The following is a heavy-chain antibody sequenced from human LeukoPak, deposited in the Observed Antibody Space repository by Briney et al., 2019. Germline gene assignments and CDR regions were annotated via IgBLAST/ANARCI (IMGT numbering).Heavy chain of an antibody. Sequence: SQTLSLTCAISGDSVSSNSAAWNWVRQSPSRGLEWLGRTYYRSRWFNDYAVSVKSRMTINPDTSKNQFSLQLSSVTAADTAVYYCARVMTTVTTYYYYYMDVWGKGTTVTISS. J-gene: IGHJ6*03. CDR1: GDSVSSNSAA. CDR2: TYYRSRWFN. V-gene: IGHV6-1*01. D-gene: IGHD4-17*01. CDR3: ARVMTTVTTYYYYYMDV.